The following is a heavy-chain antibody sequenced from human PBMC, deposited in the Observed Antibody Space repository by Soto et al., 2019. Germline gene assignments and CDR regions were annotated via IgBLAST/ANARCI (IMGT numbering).Heavy chain of an antibody. D-gene: IGHD3-10*01. CDR3: AAFVIAGSGPGYYYYGMDV. CDR1: GYTFTGYY. Sequence: ASVKVSCKASGYTFTGYYMHWVRQAPGQGLEWMGIINPSGGSTSYAQKFQGRVTMTRDTSTSTVYMELSSLRSEDTAVYYCAAFVIAGSGPGYYYYGMDVWGQGTTVTAS. V-gene: IGHV1-46*03. CDR2: INPSGGST. J-gene: IGHJ6*02.